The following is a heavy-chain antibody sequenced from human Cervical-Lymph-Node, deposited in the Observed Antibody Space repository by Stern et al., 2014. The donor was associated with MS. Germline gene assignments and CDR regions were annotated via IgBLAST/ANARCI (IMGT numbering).Heavy chain of an antibody. D-gene: IGHD1-26*01. Sequence: QVQLVQSGAEVKKPGSSVKVSCKTSGGTFSGYAISWVRQAPGQGIEWMGGITPIFGTTNYAQKFQGRVTMTADKSTSTAYMELSSLRSEDTAVYYCARGETPVPSYGMDVWGQGTTVTVSS. J-gene: IGHJ6*02. CDR1: GGTFSGYA. CDR3: ARGETPVPSYGMDV. V-gene: IGHV1-69*06. CDR2: ITPIFGTT.